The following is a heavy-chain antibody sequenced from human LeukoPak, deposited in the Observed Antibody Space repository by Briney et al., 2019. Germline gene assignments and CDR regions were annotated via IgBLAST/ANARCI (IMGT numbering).Heavy chain of an antibody. D-gene: IGHD3-22*01. Sequence: GGSLRLSCAASGFTVSSNYMSWVRQAPGKGLEWVAVISYDGSNKYYADSVKGRFTISRDNARNSLYLQMNSLRAEDTAVYYCARDDTHYGSSGSFYDAFDIWGQGTMVTVSS. CDR3: ARDDTHYGSSGSFYDAFDI. J-gene: IGHJ3*02. CDR2: ISYDGSNK. V-gene: IGHV3-30*03. CDR1: GFTVSSNY.